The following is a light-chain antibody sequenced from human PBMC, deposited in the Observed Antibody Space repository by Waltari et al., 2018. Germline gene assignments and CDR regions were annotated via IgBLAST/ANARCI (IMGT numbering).Light chain of an antibody. CDR2: DVS. CDR1: SNDVGGYNS. V-gene: IGLV2-14*01. J-gene: IGLJ2*01. Sequence: QSALTQPASVSGSPGQSVTIFCAGTSNDVGGYNSVSWYQEHPGQAPRVIIYDVSDRPSGVSARFSGSKSGNTASLTISVLQAEDEADYYCSSQSSNDVVLFGGGTKLTVL. CDR3: SSQSSNDVVL.